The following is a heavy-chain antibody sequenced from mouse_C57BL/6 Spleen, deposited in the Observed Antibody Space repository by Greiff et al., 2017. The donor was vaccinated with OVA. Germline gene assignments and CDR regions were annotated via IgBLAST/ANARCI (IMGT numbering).Heavy chain of an antibody. V-gene: IGHV1-74*01. CDR3: AIPIYSYYAMDY. J-gene: IGHJ4*01. CDR2: INPSDSDT. CDR1: GYTFTSYW. Sequence: VQLQQPGAELVKPGASVKVSCKASGYTFTSYWMHWVKQRPGQGLEWIGRINPSDSDTNYNQKFKGKATLTVDKSSSTAYMQLSSLTSEDSAVYYVAIPIYSYYAMDYWGQGTSVTVSS. D-gene: IGHD2-1*01.